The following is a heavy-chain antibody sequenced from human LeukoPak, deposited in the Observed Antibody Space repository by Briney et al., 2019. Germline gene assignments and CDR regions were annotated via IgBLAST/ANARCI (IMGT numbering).Heavy chain of an antibody. Sequence: GGSLRLSCAASGFTFSDHYMDWVRQAPGKGLEWVGRTRNKANSYTTENAASVKGRFTISRDDSKNSLYLQMNSLKTEDTAVYYCARATYYYDSSGYLYYMDVWGKGTTVTVSS. CDR1: GFTFSDHY. CDR2: TRNKANSYTT. D-gene: IGHD3-22*01. V-gene: IGHV3-72*01. J-gene: IGHJ6*03. CDR3: ARATYYYDSSGYLYYMDV.